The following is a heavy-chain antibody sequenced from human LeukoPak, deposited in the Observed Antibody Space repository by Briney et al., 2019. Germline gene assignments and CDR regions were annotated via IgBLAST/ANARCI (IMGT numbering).Heavy chain of an antibody. CDR2: IYYSGST. Sequence: PSQTLSLTCTVSGGSISSGDYYWSWIRQPPGKGLEWIGYIYYSGSTYNNPSLKSRVTISVDTSKNQFSLKLSSVTAADTAVYYCARDRRCSGGSCYYYYGMDVWGQGTTVTVSS. CDR3: ARDRRCSGGSCYYYYGMDV. D-gene: IGHD2-15*01. CDR1: GGSISSGDYY. V-gene: IGHV4-30-4*01. J-gene: IGHJ6*02.